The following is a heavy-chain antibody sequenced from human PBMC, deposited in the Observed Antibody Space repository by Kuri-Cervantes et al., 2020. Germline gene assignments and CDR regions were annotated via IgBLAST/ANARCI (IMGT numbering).Heavy chain of an antibody. D-gene: IGHD2-15*01. V-gene: IGHV3-11*01. Sequence: GESLKISCAASGFTFSDYYMSWIRQAPGKGLEWVSYISSSGGTIYYADSVKGRFTISRDNAKNSLYLQMNSLRAEDTAVYYCAKDISSADPYYYGMDIWGQGTTVTVSS. J-gene: IGHJ6*02. CDR1: GFTFSDYY. CDR3: AKDISSADPYYYGMDI. CDR2: ISSSGGTI.